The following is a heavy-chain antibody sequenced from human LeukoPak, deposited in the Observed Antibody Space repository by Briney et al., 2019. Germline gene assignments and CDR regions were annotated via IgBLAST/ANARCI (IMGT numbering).Heavy chain of an antibody. CDR1: GHSLKRYY. CDR3: ARGATAGNCDY. CDR2: IYYTGNT. D-gene: IGHD6-13*01. J-gene: IGHJ4*02. V-gene: IGHV4-59*12. Sequence: SEPLTLPCSLCGHSLKRYYWRCLRQPPGKAVEYIGYIYYTGNTYYNPSLKSRVTISGDTYKRQFSLRLSSVSGADTAVYYCARGATAGNCDYWRRGTLVTVSS.